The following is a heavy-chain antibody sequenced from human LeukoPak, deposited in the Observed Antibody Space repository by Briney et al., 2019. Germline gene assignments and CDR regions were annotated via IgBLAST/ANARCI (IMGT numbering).Heavy chain of an antibody. J-gene: IGHJ6*02. CDR2: IHYSGGT. D-gene: IGHD3-10*01. CDR1: GGFISSSNYY. V-gene: IGHV4-39*01. Sequence: SETLSLTCTGSGGFISSSNYYWGWIRQPPGKGLEWIGNIHYSGGTYYNPSLKSRVTISVDTSKNQFSLKLSSVTAADTAVYYCASHGRVGSSGTAQYGMDVWGQGTTVTVSS. CDR3: ASHGRVGSSGTAQYGMDV.